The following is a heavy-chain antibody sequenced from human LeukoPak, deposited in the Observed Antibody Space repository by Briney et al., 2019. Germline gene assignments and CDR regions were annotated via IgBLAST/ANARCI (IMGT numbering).Heavy chain of an antibody. V-gene: IGHV3-30*02. J-gene: IGHJ4*02. CDR2: IRYDGSNK. D-gene: IGHD3-9*01. CDR3: ARGPYYDILTGYYY. CDR1: GFTFSSYG. Sequence: GGSLRLSCAASGFTFSSYGMHWVRQAPGKGLEWVAFIRYDGSNKYYADSVKGRFTISGDNAKNSLYLQMNSLRAEDTAVYYCARGPYYDILTGYYYWGQGTLVTVSS.